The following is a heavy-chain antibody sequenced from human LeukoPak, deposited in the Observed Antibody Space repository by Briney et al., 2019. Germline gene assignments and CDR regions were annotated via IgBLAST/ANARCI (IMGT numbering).Heavy chain of an antibody. CDR3: ARDRIAAADPGYFQH. CDR1: GFTFSSYA. Sequence: GSLRLSCAASGFTFSSYAMHWVRQAPGKGLEWVAVISYDGSNKYYADSVKGRFTISRGNAENSLYLQMNSLRVEDTAVYYCARDRIAAADPGYFQHWGQGTLVTVSS. J-gene: IGHJ1*01. D-gene: IGHD6-13*01. CDR2: ISYDGSNK. V-gene: IGHV3-30-3*01.